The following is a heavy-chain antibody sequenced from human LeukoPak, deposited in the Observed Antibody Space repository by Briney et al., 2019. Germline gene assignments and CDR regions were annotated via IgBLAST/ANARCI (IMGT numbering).Heavy chain of an antibody. D-gene: IGHD3-22*01. CDR3: ARGGLENGYHSNDGFDI. V-gene: IGHV4-59*01. CDR1: GCSISGYY. Sequence: SAETLSLTCTVSGCSISGYYWSWIRQPPGKGLEWVGYIYYSGSTKYNTSFKSRVTILVDTSKNQFSLKLSSVTAADTAVYFCARGGLENGYHSNDGFDIWGQGTMVTVSS. J-gene: IGHJ3*02. CDR2: IYYSGST.